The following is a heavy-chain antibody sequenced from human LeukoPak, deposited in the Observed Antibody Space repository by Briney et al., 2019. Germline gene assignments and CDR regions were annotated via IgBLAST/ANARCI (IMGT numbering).Heavy chain of an antibody. CDR3: ARVPKVGAILYYYYYMDV. D-gene: IGHD3-3*01. J-gene: IGHJ6*03. CDR2: IIPIFGTA. Sequence: SVKVSCKASGGTFSSYAISWVRQAPGQGLEWMGGIIPIFGTANHAQKFQGRVTITTDESTSTAYMELSSLRSEDTAVYYCARVPKVGAILYYYYYMDVWGKGTTVSVSS. CDR1: GGTFSSYA. V-gene: IGHV1-69*05.